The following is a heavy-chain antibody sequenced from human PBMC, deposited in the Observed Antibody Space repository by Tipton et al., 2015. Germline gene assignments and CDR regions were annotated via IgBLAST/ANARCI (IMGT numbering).Heavy chain of an antibody. D-gene: IGHD7-27*01. V-gene: IGHV4-59*01. CDR2: VFYTGST. CDR3: VRDRPGANYFDY. Sequence: TLSLTCTVSGGYLSSEYWSWIRQPPGKGLEWIGYVFYTGSTYYNPSLGRRVTISVDTFENQFSLKLSSVTAADTAVYYCVRDRPGANYFDYWGQGTLVTVSS. J-gene: IGHJ4*02. CDR1: GGYLSSEY.